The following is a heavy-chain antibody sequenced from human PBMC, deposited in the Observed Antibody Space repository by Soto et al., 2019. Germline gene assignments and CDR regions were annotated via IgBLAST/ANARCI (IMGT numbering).Heavy chain of an antibody. CDR1: GFTFSHAW. CDR3: VRATYFSDSSGYTRCFDY. D-gene: IGHD3-22*01. J-gene: IGHJ4*02. Sequence: EMHLVDSGGGLVKPGGSLRLSCAASGFTFSHAWMSWVRQAPGKGLEWVGRIKSRADGETKDYGAPVRGRFTISRDDSKNSVYLQMNSLKTEDTAVYYCVRATYFSDSSGYTRCFDYWGQGTLVTVSS. V-gene: IGHV3-15*01. CDR2: IKSRADGETK.